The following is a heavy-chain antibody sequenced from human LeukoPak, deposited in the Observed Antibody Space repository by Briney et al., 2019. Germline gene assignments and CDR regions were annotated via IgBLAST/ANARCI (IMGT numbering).Heavy chain of an antibody. CDR1: GYTFTSYD. CDR3: ARGPDCSSFSCNYWFDP. V-gene: IGHV1-8*03. J-gene: IGHJ5*02. CDR2: MNPNSGNT. D-gene: IGHD2-2*01. Sequence: ASVKVSCKASGYTFTSYDINWVRQATGQGREWMGWMNPNSGNTGYAQKFQGRVTFTRNTSISTAYMELRSLRSEDTDVYYCARGPDCSSFSCNYWFDPWGQGTLVTVSS.